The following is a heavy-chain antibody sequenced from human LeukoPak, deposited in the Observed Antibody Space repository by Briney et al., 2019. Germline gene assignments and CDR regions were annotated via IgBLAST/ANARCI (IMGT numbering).Heavy chain of an antibody. V-gene: IGHV3-33*08. Sequence: GGSLRLSCAASGFTLSTYAMAWVRQAPGKGLEWVAVIWYDGSNKYYADSVKGRFTISRDSSKNTLYLQMNSLRAEDTAVYYCAGSFGELLDYWGQGTLVTVSS. CDR2: IWYDGSNK. CDR1: GFTLSTYA. CDR3: AGSFGELLDY. D-gene: IGHD3-10*01. J-gene: IGHJ4*02.